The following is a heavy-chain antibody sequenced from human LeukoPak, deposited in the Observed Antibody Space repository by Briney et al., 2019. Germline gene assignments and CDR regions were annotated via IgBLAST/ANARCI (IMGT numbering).Heavy chain of an antibody. J-gene: IGHJ5*02. CDR3: ARDYGIAAAGTGWFDP. Sequence: ASVKVSCKASGGTFSSYAISWVRQAPGQGLEWMGGIIPIFGTANYAQKFQGRATITTDESTSTAYMELSSLRSEDTAVYYCARDYGIAAAGTGWFDPWGQGTLVTVSS. D-gene: IGHD6-13*01. CDR1: GGTFSSYA. CDR2: IIPIFGTA. V-gene: IGHV1-69*05.